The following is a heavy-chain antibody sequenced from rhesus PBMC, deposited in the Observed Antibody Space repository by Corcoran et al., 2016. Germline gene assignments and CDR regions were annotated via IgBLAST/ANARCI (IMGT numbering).Heavy chain of an antibody. J-gene: IGHJ3*01. Sequence: QVQLQESGPGVVKPSETLSLTCAVSGGSISDSYRWSWIRQPPGKGLEWIGYIYGSSTSTNYNPSLKGRVTISKDTSKNQFSLKLSSVTAADTAVYYCAGRSGREARAFDFWGQGLRVTVSS. D-gene: IGHD3-16*01. CDR3: AGRSGREARAFDF. CDR2: IYGSSTST. CDR1: GGSISDSYR. V-gene: IGHV4S10*01.